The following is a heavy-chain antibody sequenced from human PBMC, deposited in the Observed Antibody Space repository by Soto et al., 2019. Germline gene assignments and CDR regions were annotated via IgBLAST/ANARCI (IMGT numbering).Heavy chain of an antibody. J-gene: IGHJ4*02. CDR3: AKSTVGVTTTPFDY. CDR2: ISGGGST. CDR1: GFTVSSNY. V-gene: IGHV3-53*04. D-gene: IGHD2-21*02. Sequence: EVQLVESGGGLVQPGGSLRLSCAASGFTVSSNYMNWVRQAPGKGLEWVSGISGGGSTYYADSVRGRFTISRHNSESTMYLQMNRLRAEDTAVYYCAKSTVGVTTTPFDYWGQGTLVTVSS.